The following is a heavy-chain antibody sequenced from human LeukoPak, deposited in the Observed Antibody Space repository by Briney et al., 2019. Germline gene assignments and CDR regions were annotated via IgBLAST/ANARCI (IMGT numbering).Heavy chain of an antibody. CDR2: IYPGGSDT. CDR1: GYSFTSYW. V-gene: IGHV5-51*01. J-gene: IGHJ6*03. Sequence: GEALKIFCKGSGYSFTSYWIGRVRQMPGEGLEWGGNIYPGGSDTSYNPSFQGQVTISADKSISTAYPQSSSLKASDTAMYYCARRQSHDSRSSPYSYMDVWGKGTTVTVS. CDR3: ARRQSHDSRSSPYSYMDV. D-gene: IGHD1-26*01.